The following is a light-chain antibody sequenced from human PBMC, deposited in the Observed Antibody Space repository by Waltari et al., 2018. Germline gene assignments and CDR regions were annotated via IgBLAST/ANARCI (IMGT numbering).Light chain of an antibody. J-gene: IGKJ4*01. CDR2: AAS. Sequence: DIQMTQSPSSLSASAGDTVTITCRASQGINTYLNWYQQKPGKAPKRLIYAASGLESGVPSRFSGSGSGTDFTLTISSLQPEDFATYYCLQYNSHPLTFGGVTKVEIK. V-gene: IGKV1-17*01. CDR1: QGINTY. CDR3: LQYNSHPLT.